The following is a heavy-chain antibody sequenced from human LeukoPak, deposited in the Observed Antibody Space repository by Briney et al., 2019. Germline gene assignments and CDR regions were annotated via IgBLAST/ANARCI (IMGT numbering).Heavy chain of an antibody. Sequence: ASVKVSCKASGYTFTGYYMHWVRQAPGQGLEWMGWINPNSGGTNYAQKFQGRVTMTRDTSISTAYMELSRLRSDDTAVYYCARALGISRGFDYWGQGTLVTVSS. CDR2: INPNSGGT. V-gene: IGHV1-2*02. CDR1: GYTFTGYY. D-gene: IGHD7-27*01. CDR3: ARALGISRGFDY. J-gene: IGHJ4*02.